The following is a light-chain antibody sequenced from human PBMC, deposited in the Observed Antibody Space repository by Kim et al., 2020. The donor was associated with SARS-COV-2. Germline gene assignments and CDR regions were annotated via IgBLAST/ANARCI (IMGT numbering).Light chain of an antibody. CDR2: GKN. CDR3: NSRDSNDNVV. V-gene: IGLV3-19*01. Sequence: SSELTQDPAVSVALGQTVRITCQGDSLRSSYASWYQQKPGQAPVLVFYGKNNRPSGIPDRFSGSSSGNTASLTITAAQAEDEADYYCNSRDSNDNVVFGGGTQLTVL. J-gene: IGLJ2*01. CDR1: SLRSSY.